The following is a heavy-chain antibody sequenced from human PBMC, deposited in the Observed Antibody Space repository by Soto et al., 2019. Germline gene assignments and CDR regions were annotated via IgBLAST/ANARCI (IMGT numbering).Heavy chain of an antibody. CDR1: GYTFTHYG. V-gene: IGHV1-18*01. CDR3: ARDLHSGGKYWYFEI. Sequence: QVQLVQSGAEVKKPGASVKVSCKASGYTFTHYGITWVRQAPGQGLEWMGWINSFSGDTNYPQKLQGRLTMTTDTSTNTVYMELRNLRYDDTAVYFCARDLHSGGKYWYFEIGGRGTMVTVPS. D-gene: IGHD2-15*01. CDR2: INSFSGDT. J-gene: IGHJ2*01.